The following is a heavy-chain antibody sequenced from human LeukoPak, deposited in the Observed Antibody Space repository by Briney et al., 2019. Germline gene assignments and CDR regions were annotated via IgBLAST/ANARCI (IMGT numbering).Heavy chain of an antibody. CDR3: ASTVNYYYYMDV. D-gene: IGHD4-11*01. Sequence: SETLSLTCTVSGGSISSSSYYWGWIRQPPGKGLEWIGSIYYSGSTYYNPSLKSRVTISVDTSKNQFSLKLSSVTAADTAVYYCASTVNYYYYMDVWGKGTTVTVSS. V-gene: IGHV4-39*07. J-gene: IGHJ6*03. CDR1: GGSISSSSYY. CDR2: IYYSGST.